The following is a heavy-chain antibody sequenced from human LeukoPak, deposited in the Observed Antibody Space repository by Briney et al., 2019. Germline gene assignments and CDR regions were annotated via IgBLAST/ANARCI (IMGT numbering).Heavy chain of an antibody. J-gene: IGHJ3*02. Sequence: ASVKVSCKASGYTFTSYGISWVRQAPGQGLEWIGWISAYNGNTNYAQKLQGRVTMTTDTSTSTAYMELRSLRSDDTAVYYCARGPPLMIPAASRYAFDIWGQGTMVTVSS. CDR2: ISAYNGNT. CDR3: ARGPPLMIPAASRYAFDI. D-gene: IGHD2-2*01. CDR1: GYTFTSYG. V-gene: IGHV1-18*01.